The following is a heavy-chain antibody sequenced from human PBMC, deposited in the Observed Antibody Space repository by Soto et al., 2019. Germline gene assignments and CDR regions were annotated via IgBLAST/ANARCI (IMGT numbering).Heavy chain of an antibody. J-gene: IGHJ4*02. Sequence: GGSLRLSCAASGFTFSSYAMHWVRQVPGKGLEWVAVISYDGSNKYYADSVKGRFTISRDNSKNTLYLQMNSLRAEDTAVYYCARDSPMVTSLDYWGQGTLVTVSS. CDR1: GFTFSSYA. CDR2: ISYDGSNK. D-gene: IGHD5-18*01. V-gene: IGHV3-30-3*01. CDR3: ARDSPMVTSLDY.